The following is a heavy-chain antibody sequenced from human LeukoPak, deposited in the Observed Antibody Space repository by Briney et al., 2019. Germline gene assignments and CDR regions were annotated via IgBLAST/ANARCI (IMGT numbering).Heavy chain of an antibody. Sequence: PGGSLRLSCAASGFTFSNYPMTWVRQAPGKGLEWVSAISGSGDSTKYADSVKGRFTISKDNSKNTLYLRMNSLRAEDTAVYYCARGLHYYDTGGYYYPDAFDIWGQGTMVTVSS. J-gene: IGHJ3*02. V-gene: IGHV3-23*01. CDR2: ISGSGDST. CDR1: GFTFSNYP. CDR3: ARGLHYYDTGGYYYPDAFDI. D-gene: IGHD3-22*01.